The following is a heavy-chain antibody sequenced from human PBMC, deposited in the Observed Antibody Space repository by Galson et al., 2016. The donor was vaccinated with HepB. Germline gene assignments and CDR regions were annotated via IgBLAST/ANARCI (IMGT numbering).Heavy chain of an antibody. J-gene: IGHJ4*02. D-gene: IGHD5-12*01. Sequence: SLRLSCAVSGFTFSSHVMHWVRQAPGKGLEWVATISSAGNNKYYADSVKGRVTISRDNSKNTLYVEMNSLRGDDTAVYYCARDPAKFGSGTGYFDYWGQGTLVTVSS. CDR3: ARDPAKFGSGTGYFDY. V-gene: IGHV3-30-3*01. CDR1: GFTFSSHV. CDR2: ISSAGNNK.